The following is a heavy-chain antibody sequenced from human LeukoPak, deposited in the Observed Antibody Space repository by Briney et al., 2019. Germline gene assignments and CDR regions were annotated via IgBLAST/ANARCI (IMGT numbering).Heavy chain of an antibody. V-gene: IGHV5-51*01. J-gene: IGHJ4*02. CDR3: ARQNYCSSTSCYFFDY. CDR1: GYSFTSYW. Sequence: PGESLKISCKGSGYSFTSYWIGWVRQMPGKGLEWMGSIYPGDSDTRYSPSFQGQVTISADKSISTAYLQWSSLKASDTAMYYCARQNYCSSTSCYFFDYWGQGTLVTVSS. CDR2: IYPGDSDT. D-gene: IGHD2-2*01.